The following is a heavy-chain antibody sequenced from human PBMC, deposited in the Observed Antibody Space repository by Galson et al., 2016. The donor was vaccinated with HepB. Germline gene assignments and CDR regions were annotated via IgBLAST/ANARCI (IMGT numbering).Heavy chain of an antibody. Sequence: QSGAEVKKPGESLRISCKGSGYTFPNYWINWVRQMPGKGLEWVGRIDPRDSYANYSPSFQGHVTLSADKSISTAYLQWSSLKASDTAMYFCARGTLVTMIRGVIDIWGQGTLVTVSS. CDR1: GYTFPNYW. CDR3: ARGTLVTMIRGVIDI. V-gene: IGHV5-10-1*01. J-gene: IGHJ4*02. D-gene: IGHD3-10*01. CDR2: IDPRDSYA.